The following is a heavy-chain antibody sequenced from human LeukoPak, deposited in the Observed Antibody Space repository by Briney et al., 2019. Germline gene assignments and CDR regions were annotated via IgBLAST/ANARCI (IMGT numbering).Heavy chain of an antibody. CDR3: ASHPGATSYYYYYMDV. CDR2: IYYSGST. J-gene: IGHJ6*03. Sequence: KPSETLSLTCTVSGGSISSGGYYWSWIRQHPGKGLEWIGYIYYSGSTYYNPSLKSRVTISVDTSKNQFSLKLSSVTAADTAVYYCASHPGATSYYYYYMDVWGKGTTVTVSS. D-gene: IGHD1-26*01. CDR1: GGSISSGGYY. V-gene: IGHV4-31*03.